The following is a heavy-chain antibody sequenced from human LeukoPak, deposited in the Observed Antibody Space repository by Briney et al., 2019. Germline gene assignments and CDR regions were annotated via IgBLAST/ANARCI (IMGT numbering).Heavy chain of an antibody. D-gene: IGHD1-26*01. J-gene: IGHJ4*02. CDR3: ARDQSIAGPTTADY. CDR2: INTDASNT. Sequence: GGSLRLSCAASGFTFSRFWMHWVRQAPGKGLVWVSRINTDASNTIYADSVKGRFTISRDNVKNTLYLQMNSLRAEDTAVYYCARDQSIAGPTTADYWGQGTLVTVSS. V-gene: IGHV3-74*01. CDR1: GFTFSRFW.